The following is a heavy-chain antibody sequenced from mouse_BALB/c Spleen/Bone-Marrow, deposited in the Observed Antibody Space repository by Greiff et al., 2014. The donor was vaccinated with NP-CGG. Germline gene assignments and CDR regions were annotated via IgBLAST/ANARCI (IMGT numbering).Heavy chain of an antibody. CDR3: TRRGDYDGYFDY. CDR1: GFTFSSYT. Sequence: EVKLVESGGGLVKPGGSLKLSCAASGFTFSSYTMSWVRQTPEKRLEWVATISSGGSYTYYPDSVKGRFTISRDNAKNTLDLQMSSLKSEDTAMYYCTRRGDYDGYFDYWGQGTTLTVSS. V-gene: IGHV5-6-4*01. D-gene: IGHD2-3*01. J-gene: IGHJ2*01. CDR2: ISSGGSYT.